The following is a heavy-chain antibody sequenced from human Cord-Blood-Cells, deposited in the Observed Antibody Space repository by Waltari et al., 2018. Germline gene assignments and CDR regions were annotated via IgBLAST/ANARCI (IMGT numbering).Heavy chain of an antibody. J-gene: IGHJ4*02. Sequence: EVQLVQSGAEVKKPGESLKISCKGSGYSFTSYWIGWVRQMPGKGLEWMGSSYQGDSETGYSPSFQGQVTISVDKSISTAYLQWSSLKASDTTMYYCARLRVYYDSSGFDYWGQGTLVTVSS. CDR2: SYQGDSET. CDR3: ARLRVYYDSSGFDY. D-gene: IGHD3-22*01. V-gene: IGHV5-51*01. CDR1: GYSFTSYW.